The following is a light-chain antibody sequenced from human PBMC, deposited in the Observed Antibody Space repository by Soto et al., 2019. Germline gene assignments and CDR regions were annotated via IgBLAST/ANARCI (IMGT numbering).Light chain of an antibody. V-gene: IGKV2-24*01. CDR3: VQTIQFPWT. CDR1: XXXVHSDGDTY. CDR2: KIS. Sequence: VLMTXTPLXSXXXXXXXXXXXCXXXXXXVHSDGDTYLSWLLQRPGQPPRLLLYKISHRFSGVPDRFSGSGAGTDFTLQISRVEPEDVGIYYCVQTIQFPWTFGQGTKVDI. J-gene: IGKJ1*01.